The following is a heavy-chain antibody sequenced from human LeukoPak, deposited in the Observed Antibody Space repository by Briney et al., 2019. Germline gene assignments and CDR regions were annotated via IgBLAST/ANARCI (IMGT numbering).Heavy chain of an antibody. CDR1: GFTFSSYS. CDR3: DQVSSSSTIAY. V-gene: IGHV3-21*01. Sequence: SGGSLRLSCAASGFTFSSYSMNWVRQAPGKGLEWVSSISSSSSYIYYADSVEGRFTISRDNAKNSLYLQMNSLRAEDTAVYSRDQVSSSSTIAYWGQGTLVTVSS. CDR2: ISSSSSYI. J-gene: IGHJ4*02. D-gene: IGHD6-6*01.